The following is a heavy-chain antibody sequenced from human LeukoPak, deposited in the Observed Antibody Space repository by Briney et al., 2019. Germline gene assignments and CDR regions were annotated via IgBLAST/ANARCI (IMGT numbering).Heavy chain of an antibody. CDR3: ARGRRGPPDS. D-gene: IGHD3-10*01. V-gene: IGHV4-30-4*01. Sequence: SETLSLTCTVSGDSISNDDYYWGWIPQPPGQGLVCIGYIYYSGTTYYNPSLDSRVAISVGTSKNQLSLKLSSGTAADTAVYHCARGRRGPPDSWGQGTLVAVSS. CDR1: GDSISNDDYY. CDR2: IYYSGTT. J-gene: IGHJ4*02.